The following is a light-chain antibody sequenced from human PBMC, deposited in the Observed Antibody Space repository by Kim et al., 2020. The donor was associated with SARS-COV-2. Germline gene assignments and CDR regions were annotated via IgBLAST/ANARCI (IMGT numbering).Light chain of an antibody. V-gene: IGKV3-20*01. CDR3: HQYGGAPWT. Sequence: LSPGETAPPSCRANRSISSNLVWYQHRPGQAPRLLIYGASTRATGIPDRFSGSGSGTDFTLTINRLEPEDVAVYYCHQYGGAPWTFGQGTKVDIK. J-gene: IGKJ1*01. CDR1: RSISSN. CDR2: GAS.